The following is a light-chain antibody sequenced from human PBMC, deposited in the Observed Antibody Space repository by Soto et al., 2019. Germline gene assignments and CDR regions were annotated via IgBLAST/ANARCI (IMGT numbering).Light chain of an antibody. CDR2: EGS. Sequence: QSALTQPASVSGSPGQSITISCTGASSEFATYNLVSWYQHHPGKAPKLVIFEGSKRPSGVSGRFAGSKSGNTASLTISGLQADDTADYYCCSYASYSIVFGTGTKLNVL. CDR3: CSYASYSIV. V-gene: IGLV2-23*03. CDR1: SSEFATYNL. J-gene: IGLJ1*01.